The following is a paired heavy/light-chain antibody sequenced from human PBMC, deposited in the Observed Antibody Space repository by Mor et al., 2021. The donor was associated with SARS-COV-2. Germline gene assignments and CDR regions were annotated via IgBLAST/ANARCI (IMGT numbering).Light chain of an antibody. CDR2: AAS. Sequence: AIRMTQSPSSFSASTGDRVTITCRASQGISSYLAWYQQKPGKAPKLLIYAASTLQSGVPSRFSGSGSGTDFTLTISCLQSEDFATYYCQQYYSYPPYTFGQGTKLEIK. CDR3: QQYYSYPPYT. CDR1: QGISSY. V-gene: IGKV1-8*01. J-gene: IGKJ2*01.
Heavy chain of an antibody. CDR2: ISGSGGST. Sequence: EVQLLESGGGLVQPGGSLRLSCAASGFTFSSYAMSWVRQAPGKGLEWVSAISGSGGSTYYADSVKGRFTISRDNSKNTLYLQMNSLRAEDTAVYYCAKVARITMIVVVSKSNYFDYWGQGTLVTVSS. CDR1: GFTFSSYA. V-gene: IGHV3-23*01. D-gene: IGHD3-22*01. CDR3: AKVARITMIVVVSKSNYFDY. J-gene: IGHJ4*02.